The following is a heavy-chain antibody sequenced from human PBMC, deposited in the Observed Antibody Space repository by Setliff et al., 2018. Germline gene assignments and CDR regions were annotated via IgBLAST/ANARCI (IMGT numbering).Heavy chain of an antibody. CDR3: ARHYSGNSYNSFDP. CDR1: GFSLSISGMC. D-gene: IGHD5-12*01. CDR2: IDWDDYE. Sequence: SGPTLVNPTQTLTLTCTFSGFSLSISGMCVSWIRQPPGKALEWLARIDWDDYEYYSTSLKTRLTISKDTSKNQVVLTMTNMDPVDTSTYYCARHYSGNSYNSFDPWGQGTLVTVSS. J-gene: IGHJ5*02. V-gene: IGHV2-70*11.